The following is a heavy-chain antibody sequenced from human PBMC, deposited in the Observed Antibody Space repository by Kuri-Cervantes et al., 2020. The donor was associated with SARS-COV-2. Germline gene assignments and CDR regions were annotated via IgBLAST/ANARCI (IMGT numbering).Heavy chain of an antibody. V-gene: IGHV3-21*01. CDR2: ISSDSSYI. J-gene: IGHJ4*02. D-gene: IGHD3-16*01. CDR1: GFNFNNHG. Sequence: GGSLRLSCAASGFNFNNHGMNWVRQAPGKGLEWVSSISSDSSYIHYADSVKGRFTISRDNAKNSLYLQMNSLRAEDTAVYYCARDVARGGLVRRGNPYYFDYWGQGTLVTVSS. CDR3: ARDVARGGLVRRGNPYYFDY.